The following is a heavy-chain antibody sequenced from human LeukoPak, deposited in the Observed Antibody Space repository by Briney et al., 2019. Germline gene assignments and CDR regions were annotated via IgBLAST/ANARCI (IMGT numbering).Heavy chain of an antibody. CDR1: GGSFSGYY. CDR3: ARRPHLGYCDC. Sequence: PSETLSLTCAVYGGSFSGYYWSWIRQPPGKGLEWIGEINHSGSTNYNPSLKSRVTISVDTSKNQFSLKLSSVTAADTAVYYCARRPHLGYCDCWGQGTLVTVSS. CDR2: INHSGST. D-gene: IGHD3-16*01. V-gene: IGHV4-34*01. J-gene: IGHJ4*02.